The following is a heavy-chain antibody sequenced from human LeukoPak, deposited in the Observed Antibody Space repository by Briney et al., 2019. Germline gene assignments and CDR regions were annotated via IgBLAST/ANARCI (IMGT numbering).Heavy chain of an antibody. V-gene: IGHV4-34*01. CDR3: ASSLPYQLLFTLEGAWFDP. Sequence: SETLSLTCAVYGGSFSGYYWSWIRQPPGKGLEWIGEINHSGSTNYNPSLRSRVTISVDTSKNQFSLKLSSVTAADTAVYYCASSLPYQLLFTLEGAWFDPWGQGTLVTVSS. J-gene: IGHJ5*02. CDR1: GGSFSGYY. D-gene: IGHD2-2*01. CDR2: INHSGST.